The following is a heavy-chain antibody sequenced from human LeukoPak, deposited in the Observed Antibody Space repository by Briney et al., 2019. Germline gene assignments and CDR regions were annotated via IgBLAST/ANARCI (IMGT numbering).Heavy chain of an antibody. Sequence: GGSLRLSCAASGFTFSSYSMSWVRQAPGKGLEWVSYISHSSTIYYADSVKGRFTISRDNAKNSLYLQMNSLRAGDTAVYYCARATTIAAAGTLFDYWGQGTLVTVSS. V-gene: IGHV3-48*01. CDR2: ISHSSTI. CDR3: ARATTIAAAGTLFDY. J-gene: IGHJ4*02. CDR1: GFTFSSYS. D-gene: IGHD6-13*01.